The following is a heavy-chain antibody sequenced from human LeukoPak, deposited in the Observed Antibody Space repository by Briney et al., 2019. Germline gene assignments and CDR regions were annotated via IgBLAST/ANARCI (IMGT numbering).Heavy chain of an antibody. J-gene: IGHJ3*02. CDR3: AGDGLVGATPNDAFDI. CDR2: IKQDGSEK. CDR1: GFTFSSYW. D-gene: IGHD1-26*01. Sequence: PGGSLRLSCAASGFTFSSYWMSWVRQAPGKGLEWVANIKQDGSEKYYVDSVKGRFTISRDNAKNSLYLQMNGLRAEDTAVYYCAGDGLVGATPNDAFDIWGQGTMVTVSS. V-gene: IGHV3-7*01.